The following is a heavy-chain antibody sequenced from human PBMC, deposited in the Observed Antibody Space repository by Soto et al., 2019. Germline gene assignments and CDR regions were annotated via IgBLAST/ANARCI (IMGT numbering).Heavy chain of an antibody. CDR1: GASITSSGYY. CDR2: IYYRGTT. J-gene: IGHJ4*02. V-gene: IGHV4-31*01. CDR3: ARATESHYFDY. Sequence: QVQLQESGPGLVKPSQTLSLTCTLSGASITSSGYYWSWIRLHPREGLEWIGYIYYRGTTYFNPSLKRPVTISTDTPKKEFSLTLTSVTAADTAVYYCARATESHYFDYWGRGILVTVTS.